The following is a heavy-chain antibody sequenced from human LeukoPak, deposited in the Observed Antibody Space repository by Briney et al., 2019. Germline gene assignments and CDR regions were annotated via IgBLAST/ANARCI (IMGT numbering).Heavy chain of an antibody. D-gene: IGHD5-12*01. CDR2: ISSSNSYT. CDR1: GFTFSSYS. CDR3: ARDVASEP. V-gene: IGHV3-21*01. Sequence: TGGSLRLSCAASGFTFSSYSMNWVRQAPGRGLEWVSSISSSNSYTYYADSVRGRFTISRDNAKNSLYLQMNSLRAEDTAVYYCARDVASEPWGQGTLVTVSS. J-gene: IGHJ5*02.